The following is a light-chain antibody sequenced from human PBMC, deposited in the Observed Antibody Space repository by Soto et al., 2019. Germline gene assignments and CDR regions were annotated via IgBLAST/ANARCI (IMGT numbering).Light chain of an antibody. Sequence: QSVLTQPRSVSGSPGQSVTISCIGTSSDVGDYNYVSWYQQHPGKAPKLMIYDVSKRPSGVPDRFSGSKSDNTASLTISGLQAEDEADYYCCSYAGTYVFGTGTKVTVL. V-gene: IGLV2-11*01. CDR3: CSYAGTYV. CDR2: DVS. CDR1: SSDVGDYNY. J-gene: IGLJ1*01.